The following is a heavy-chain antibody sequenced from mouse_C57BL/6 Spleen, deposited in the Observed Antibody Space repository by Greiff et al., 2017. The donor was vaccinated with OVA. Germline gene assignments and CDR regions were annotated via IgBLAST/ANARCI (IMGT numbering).Heavy chain of an antibody. CDR2: IDPENGDT. CDR1: GFNIKDDY. V-gene: IGHV14-4*01. Sequence: VQLQQSGAELVRPGASVKLSCTASGFNIKDDYMHWVKQRPEQGLEWIGWIDPENGDTEYASKFQGKATITADTSSNTAYLQLSSLTSEDTAVYYCTTGVTTVVAPGRYFDVWGTGTTVTVSS. D-gene: IGHD1-1*01. J-gene: IGHJ1*03. CDR3: TTGVTTVVAPGRYFDV.